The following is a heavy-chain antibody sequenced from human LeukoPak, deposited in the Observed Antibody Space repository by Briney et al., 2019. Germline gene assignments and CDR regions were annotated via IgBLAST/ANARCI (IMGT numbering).Heavy chain of an antibody. CDR1: GYTFTSYD. Sequence: ASVKVSCKASGYTFTSYDISWVRQATGQGPEWIGWMNPESGNTGYAQKFQGRVNMTRHISISTAYIELTSLRSEDTAVYYCAREDILKVTPGADAFDIWGQGTMVTVSS. D-gene: IGHD2-21*02. CDR2: MNPESGNT. V-gene: IGHV1-8*01. CDR3: AREDILKVTPGADAFDI. J-gene: IGHJ3*02.